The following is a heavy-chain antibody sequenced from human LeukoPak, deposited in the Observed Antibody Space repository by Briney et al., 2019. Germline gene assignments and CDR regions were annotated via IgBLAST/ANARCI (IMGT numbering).Heavy chain of an antibody. V-gene: IGHV4-34*01. CDR3: ARAFFDAFDI. J-gene: IGHJ3*02. CDR1: GGSFSGYY. CDR2: INHSGST. Sequence: PSETLSLTCAVYGGSFSGYYWSWIRQPPGKGLEWIGEINHSGSTNYNPSLKSRVTISVDTSKNQFSLKLSSVTAADTAVYYCARAFFDAFDIWGQGTMVTVSS. D-gene: IGHD3-16*01.